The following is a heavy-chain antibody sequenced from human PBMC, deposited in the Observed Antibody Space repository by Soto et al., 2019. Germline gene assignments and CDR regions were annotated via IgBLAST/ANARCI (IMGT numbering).Heavy chain of an antibody. J-gene: IGHJ4*02. D-gene: IGHD5-18*01. V-gene: IGHV4-30-4*08. Sequence: SETLSLTSTVSGGSITSISYYWGWIRQHPVKGLEWMGHIYYSGSTYYNPSLKSRVTISVDTSKDQFSLKLSSVTAADTAVYYCASNSYGYIFYEYWGQGTLVTVSS. CDR1: GGSITSISYY. CDR3: ASNSYGYIFYEY. CDR2: IYYSGST.